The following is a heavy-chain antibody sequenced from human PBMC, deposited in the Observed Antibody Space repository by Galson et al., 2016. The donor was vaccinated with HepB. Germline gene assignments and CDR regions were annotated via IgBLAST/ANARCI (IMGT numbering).Heavy chain of an antibody. CDR3: ARHSFGIGRFDY. Sequence: TLSLTCTVSGGSISSVDYYWSWIRQHPGKGLEWIGYIYYSGSTYYNPSLKSRVTISVHTSKNHFSLRVSSVTAADTAVYFCARHSFGIGRFDYWGQGTLVTVSS. D-gene: IGHD5-18*01. CDR1: GGSISSVDYY. V-gene: IGHV4-31*03. CDR2: IYYSGST. J-gene: IGHJ4*02.